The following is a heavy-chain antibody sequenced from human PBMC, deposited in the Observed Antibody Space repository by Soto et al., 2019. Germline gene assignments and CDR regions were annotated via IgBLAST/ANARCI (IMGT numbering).Heavy chain of an antibody. CDR3: AKVCCTSSSCRCIFDY. Sequence: GVSLRLSCAASEFTFGRCGMNWVRQAPGKGLEWVAVISGNGDTTYYADSVKGRFTISRDNSKNTLYLQMNSLRAEDAAKYYCAKVCCTSSSCRCIFDYWCQGALVTVSS. J-gene: IGHJ4*02. D-gene: IGHD2-2*01. CDR1: EFTFGRCG. V-gene: IGHV3-23*01. CDR2: ISGNGDTT.